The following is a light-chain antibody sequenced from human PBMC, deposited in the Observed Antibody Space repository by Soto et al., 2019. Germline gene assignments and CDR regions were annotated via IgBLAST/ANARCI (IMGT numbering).Light chain of an antibody. CDR3: DSYTGSIYV. CDR2: EVS. J-gene: IGLJ1*01. CDR1: SSDVGGYKF. V-gene: IGLV2-14*01. Sequence: QSVLTQPASVSGSPGQSITISCTGTSSDVGGYKFVSWYQQHPGKAPKLMIYEVSNRPSGVSSRFSGSKSGNTASLTISGLQAEDEADYYCDSYTGSIYVFGPGTKLTVL.